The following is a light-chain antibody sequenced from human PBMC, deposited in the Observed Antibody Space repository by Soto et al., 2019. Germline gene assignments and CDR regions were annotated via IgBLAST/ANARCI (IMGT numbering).Light chain of an antibody. J-gene: IGLJ2*01. Sequence: QTVVTQPPSTSGTPGQRVAISCSGSSSNIESNTVNWYQQVPGAAPKLLIYSNSQRPSGVPDRFSGSKSGTSASLAISGLQSDDEGDYYCATWDDSLNGVVFGGGTKLTVL. V-gene: IGLV1-44*01. CDR3: ATWDDSLNGVV. CDR1: SSNIESNT. CDR2: SNS.